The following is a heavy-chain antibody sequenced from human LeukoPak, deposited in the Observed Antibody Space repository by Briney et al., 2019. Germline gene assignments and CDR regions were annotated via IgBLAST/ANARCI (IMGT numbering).Heavy chain of an antibody. Sequence: PSETLSLTCTVSGGSISSGGYYWSWIRQHPGKGLEWIGYIYYSGSTYYNPSLKSRVTISVDTSKNQFSLKLSSVTAAGTAVYYCARKFLDAFDIWGQGTMVTVSS. CDR2: IYYSGST. V-gene: IGHV4-31*03. CDR3: ARKFLDAFDI. CDR1: GGSISSGGYY. J-gene: IGHJ3*02. D-gene: IGHD2-21*01.